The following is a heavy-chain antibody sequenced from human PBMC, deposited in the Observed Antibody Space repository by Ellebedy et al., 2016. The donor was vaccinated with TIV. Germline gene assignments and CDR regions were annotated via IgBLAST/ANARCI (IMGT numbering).Heavy chain of an antibody. CDR3: AKGGRIQLTDV. Sequence: GESLKISCGASGLTFSIYAMTWVRQAPGKGLEWLSTIESNGLTTYYAQSVKGRFTISRDNFNNRVFLQMNSLRAEETAVYYCAKGGRIQLTDVWGQGTTVIFSS. CDR2: IESNGLTT. D-gene: IGHD5-18*01. V-gene: IGHV3-23*05. CDR1: GLTFSIYA. J-gene: IGHJ6*02.